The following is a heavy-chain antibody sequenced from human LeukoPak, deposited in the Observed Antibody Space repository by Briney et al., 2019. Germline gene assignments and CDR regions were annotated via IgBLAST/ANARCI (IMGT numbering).Heavy chain of an antibody. CDR1: GFTISSYA. J-gene: IGHJ4*02. V-gene: IGHV3-23*01. Sequence: PGGYLRFYCAASGFTISSYAMSWVRQAPGKGLEWVSAISGSGGSTSYADSGKGRFTISGDNSKNTLYLKMNRLRAEDTAVYYCAKDCSSTSCYRWGQGTLVTVSS. CDR2: ISGSGGST. CDR3: AKDCSSTSCYR. D-gene: IGHD2-2*01.